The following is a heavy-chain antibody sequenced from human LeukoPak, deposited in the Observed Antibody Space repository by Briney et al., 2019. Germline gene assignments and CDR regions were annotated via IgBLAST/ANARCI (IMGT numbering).Heavy chain of an antibody. V-gene: IGHV4-59*12. J-gene: IGHJ4*02. Sequence: PSETLSLTCTVSGGSISSYYWSWIRQPPGKGLEWIGYIYYSGSTNYNPSLKSRVTISVDTSKNQFSLKLSSVTAADTAVYYCARGRELLGYCSSTSCYTEFDYWGQGTLVTVSS. CDR2: IYYSGST. D-gene: IGHD2-2*02. CDR1: GGSISSYY. CDR3: ARGRELLGYCSSTSCYTEFDY.